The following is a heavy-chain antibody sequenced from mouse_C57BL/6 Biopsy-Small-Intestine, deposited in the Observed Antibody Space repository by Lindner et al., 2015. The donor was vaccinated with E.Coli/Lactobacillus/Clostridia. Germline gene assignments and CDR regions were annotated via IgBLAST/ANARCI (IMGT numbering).Heavy chain of an antibody. Sequence: VQLQESGPELVKPGASVKISCKASGYTFSDYLMNWVKQSHGKSLEWIGDINPNNGGTRYNQKFKGKATLTVDKSSSTAYMELRSLTSEDSAVYYCAPYGYDFDYWGQGTTLTVSS. CDR3: APYGYDFDY. CDR1: GYTFSDYL. CDR2: INPNNGGT. D-gene: IGHD2-2*01. V-gene: IGHV1-26*01. J-gene: IGHJ2*01.